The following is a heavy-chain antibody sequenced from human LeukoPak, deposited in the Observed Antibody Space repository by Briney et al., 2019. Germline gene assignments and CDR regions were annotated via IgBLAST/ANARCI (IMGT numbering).Heavy chain of an antibody. CDR3: AKGKAYYYDSSGHRYFDY. D-gene: IGHD3-22*01. V-gene: IGHV3-43D*03. CDR2: ISWDGGST. CDR1: GFTFDDYA. J-gene: IGHJ4*02. Sequence: PGGSLRLSCAASGFTFDDYAMHWVRQAPGKGLEWVSLISWDGGSTYYADSVKGRFTISRDNSKNTLYLQMNSLRAEDTAVYYCAKGKAYYYDSSGHRYFDYWGQGTLVTVSS.